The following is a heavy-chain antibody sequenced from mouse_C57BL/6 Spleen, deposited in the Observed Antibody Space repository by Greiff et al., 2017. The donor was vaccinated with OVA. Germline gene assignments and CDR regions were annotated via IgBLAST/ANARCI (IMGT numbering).Heavy chain of an antibody. CDR3: ARGGARDGYYFFFDY. CDR1: GYSITSGYF. V-gene: IGHV3-6*01. Sequence: EVQLQESGPGLVKPSQSLSLTCSVSGYSITSGYFWNWIRHFPGNILEWVGYISYDGCNNYNPSLKNRIAITRDTSKNKFFLKLNTVTTEDTATYYCARGGARDGYYFFFDYWGQGTTLTVSS. CDR2: ISYDGCN. D-gene: IGHD2-3*01. J-gene: IGHJ2*01.